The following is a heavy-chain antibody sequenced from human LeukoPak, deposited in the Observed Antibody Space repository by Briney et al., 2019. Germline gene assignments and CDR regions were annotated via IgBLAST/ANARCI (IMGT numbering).Heavy chain of an antibody. D-gene: IGHD4-17*01. V-gene: IGHV3-48*03. CDR3: AKKKGTTVTTYVFDY. CDR2: ISTSGSII. CDR1: RFTFSSYE. J-gene: IGHJ4*02. Sequence: PGGSLRLSCAASRFTFSSYEMNWVRQAPGKGLEWVSYISTSGSIIYYADSVKGRFTISRDNSKNTLYLQMNSLRAEDTAIYYRAKKKGTTVTTYVFDYWGQGTLVTVSS.